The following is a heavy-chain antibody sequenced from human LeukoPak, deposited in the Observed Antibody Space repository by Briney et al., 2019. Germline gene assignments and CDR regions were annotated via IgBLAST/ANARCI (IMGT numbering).Heavy chain of an antibody. CDR3: ARGSPPRRNYDSSGYYSYYFDY. CDR1: GYTFNNYG. CDR2: ISTYNGHT. J-gene: IGHJ4*02. Sequence: ASVKVSCKASGYTFNNYGISWVRQAPGQGLEWMGWISTYNGHTKYAKKLQGRVTITTDTSTSTVSMELRSLRSDDTAVYYCARGSPPRRNYDSSGYYSYYFDYWGQGTLVTVSS. V-gene: IGHV1-18*01. D-gene: IGHD3-22*01.